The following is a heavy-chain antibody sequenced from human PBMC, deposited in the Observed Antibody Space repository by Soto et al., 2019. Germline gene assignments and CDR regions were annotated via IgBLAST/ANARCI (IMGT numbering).Heavy chain of an antibody. D-gene: IGHD3-10*01. CDR3: ARAIGWFGELLGGYYFDY. Sequence: QLQLQESGSGLVKPSQTLSLTCAVSGGSISSGGYSWSWIRQPPGKGLEWIGYIYHSGSTYYNPSLKSRVTISVDRSMNQFSLKLSSVTAADTAVYYCARAIGWFGELLGGYYFDYWGQGTLVTVSS. J-gene: IGHJ4*02. V-gene: IGHV4-30-2*01. CDR2: IYHSGST. CDR1: GGSISSGGYS.